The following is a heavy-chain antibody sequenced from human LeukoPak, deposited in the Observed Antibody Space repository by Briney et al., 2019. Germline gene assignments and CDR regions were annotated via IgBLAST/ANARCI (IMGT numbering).Heavy chain of an antibody. D-gene: IGHD2-15*01. Sequence: SETLSLTCTVSGGSISSSSYYWGWIRQPPGKGLEWIGTIYYSGSTYYNPSLKSRVTISVDTSKNQFSLKLSSVTAADTAVYCCARHELVATDAFDIWGQGTMVTVSS. V-gene: IGHV4-39*01. CDR1: GGSISSSSYY. CDR2: IYYSGST. J-gene: IGHJ3*02. CDR3: ARHELVATDAFDI.